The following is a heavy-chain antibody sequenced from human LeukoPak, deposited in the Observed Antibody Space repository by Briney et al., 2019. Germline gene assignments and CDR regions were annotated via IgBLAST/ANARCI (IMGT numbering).Heavy chain of an antibody. D-gene: IGHD4/OR15-4a*01. J-gene: IGHJ5*01. CDR2: ISGSGGNT. CDR1: GFTFSSYA. CDR3: AKDLHDYGNTVGWFDS. Sequence: GGSLRLSCAASGFTFSSYAMHWVRQAPGEGLEWVSAISGSGGNTYYADSVKGRFTISRDHSKTTLFLQMNRLRAEDTAVYYCAKDLHDYGNTVGWFDSWGQGNLVTVSS. V-gene: IGHV3-23*01.